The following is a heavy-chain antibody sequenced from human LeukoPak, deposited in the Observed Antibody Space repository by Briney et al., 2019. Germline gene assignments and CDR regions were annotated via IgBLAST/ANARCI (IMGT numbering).Heavy chain of an antibody. D-gene: IGHD6-13*01. CDR2: IYINGTT. J-gene: IGHJ5*02. CDR3: ARRGTSWYDWFDP. CDR1: GGSISGYY. V-gene: IGHV4-59*08. Sequence: SETLSLNCTVSGGSISGYYWSWIRQPPGKGLEWIGYIYINGTTNYTPSLKRRVTISVDTSKNHFSLKLTSVTAADTAVYYCARRGTSWYDWFDPWGQGTLVTVSS.